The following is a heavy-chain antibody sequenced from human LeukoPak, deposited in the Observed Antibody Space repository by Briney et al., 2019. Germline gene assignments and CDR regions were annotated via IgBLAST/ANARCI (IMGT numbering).Heavy chain of an antibody. D-gene: IGHD2-2*02. Sequence: SETLSLTCTVSGGSISSYYWSWIRQPAGKGLEWIGRIYTSGSTNYNPSFKSRVTMSVDTSKNQFSLKLSSVTAADTAVYYCARDLIVVVPAAILGWFDPWGQGTLVTVSS. J-gene: IGHJ5*02. CDR3: ARDLIVVVPAAILGWFDP. CDR1: GGSISSYY. V-gene: IGHV4-4*07. CDR2: IYTSGST.